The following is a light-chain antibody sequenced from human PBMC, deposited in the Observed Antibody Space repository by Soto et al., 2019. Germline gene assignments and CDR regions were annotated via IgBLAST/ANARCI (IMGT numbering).Light chain of an antibody. V-gene: IGKV1-33*01. CDR2: DAS. CDR3: QQYDHLPRT. Sequence: DIQMIQSPSSLSASVGDRVTITCQASQEISNYLNWYQQKPGKAPKLLIYDASNLERGVPSRFSGRGSGTEFTITISSLQPEDFATYYCQQYDHLPRTFGRGTKVEIK. J-gene: IGKJ1*01. CDR1: QEISNY.